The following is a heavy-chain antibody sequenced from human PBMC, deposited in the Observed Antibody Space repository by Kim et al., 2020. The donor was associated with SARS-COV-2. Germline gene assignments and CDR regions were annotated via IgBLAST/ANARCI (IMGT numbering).Heavy chain of an antibody. D-gene: IGHD3-3*01. CDR3: ARSRLRFLEWLLVRYYYGMDV. V-gene: IGHV1-8*01. CDR1: GYTFTSYD. Sequence: ASVKVSCKASGYTFTSYDINWVRQATGQGLEWMGWMTPNSGNTGYAQKFQGRVTMTRNTSISTAYMELSSLRSEDTAVYYCARSRLRFLEWLLVRYYYGMDVWGQGTTVTVSS. J-gene: IGHJ6*02. CDR2: MTPNSGNT.